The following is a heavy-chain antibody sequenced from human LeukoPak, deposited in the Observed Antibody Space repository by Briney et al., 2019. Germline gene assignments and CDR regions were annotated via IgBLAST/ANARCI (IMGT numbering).Heavy chain of an antibody. CDR2: ISSSGFTI. J-gene: IGHJ6*04. Sequence: GGSLRLSCAASGFTCSDDSMNWVRQAPGKGLEWVSYISSSGFTINYADSVKGRFTISRDNAKNSLYLQMNSLRAEDTAVYYCAELGITMIGGVWGKGTTVTISS. V-gene: IGHV3-48*04. CDR1: GFTCSDDS. CDR3: AELGITMIGGV. D-gene: IGHD3-10*02.